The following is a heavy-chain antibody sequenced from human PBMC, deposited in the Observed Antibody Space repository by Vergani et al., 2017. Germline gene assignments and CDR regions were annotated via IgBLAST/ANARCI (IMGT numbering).Heavy chain of an antibody. CDR1: GFSFNSYW. J-gene: IGHJ5*01. CDR2: IKSDGSIT. V-gene: IGHV3-74*03. CDR3: ARDRCIETCYMSNWLDS. D-gene: IGHD3-9*01. Sequence: DVHPAESGGGFFQPGGSLRLSCSASGFSFNSYWMHWVRQVPGKGLLWVSRIKSDGSITAYADSVKGRFTISRDNAQNTLYLQMNSLRVEDTGVYYCARDRCIETCYMSNWLDSWGQGTLVTVSS.